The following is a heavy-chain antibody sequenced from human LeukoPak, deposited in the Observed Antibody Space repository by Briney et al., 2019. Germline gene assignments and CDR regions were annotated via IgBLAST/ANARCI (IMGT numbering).Heavy chain of an antibody. D-gene: IGHD3/OR15-3a*01. CDR3: ARQTGSGLFTLP. CDR2: IYYTGNT. CDR1: GVSISSSNSY. J-gene: IGHJ4*02. V-gene: IGHV4-39*01. Sequence: SETLSLTCTVSGVSISSSNSYWGWIRQPPGKRLEWIGSIYYTGNTYYNASLKSRVTISIDTSKNQISLRLTSVTATDTAMYYCARQTGSGLFTLPGGQGTLVTVSS.